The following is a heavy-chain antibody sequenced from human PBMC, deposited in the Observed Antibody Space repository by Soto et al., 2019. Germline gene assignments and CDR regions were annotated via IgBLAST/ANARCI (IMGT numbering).Heavy chain of an antibody. CDR2: IYPGDSDT. CDR3: ATHRYGSGSYYNPYYYGMDV. CDR1: GYSFTSYW. Sequence: GESLNISCKGSGYSFTSYWIGWVRQMPGKGLEWMGIIYPGDSDTRYSPSFQGQVTISADKSISTAYLQWSSLKASDTAMYYCATHRYGSGSYYNPYYYGMDVWGQGTTVTVSS. D-gene: IGHD3-10*01. V-gene: IGHV5-51*01. J-gene: IGHJ6*02.